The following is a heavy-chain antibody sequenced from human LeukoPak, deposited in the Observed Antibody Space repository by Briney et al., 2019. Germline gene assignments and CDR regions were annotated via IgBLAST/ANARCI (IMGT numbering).Heavy chain of an antibody. D-gene: IGHD1-20*01. CDR2: IYYSGST. CDR3: ARQNPGYNWNYFDY. J-gene: IGHJ4*02. V-gene: IGHV4-59*08. CDR1: GGSISSYY. Sequence: SETLTLTCTVSGGSISSYYWSWIRQPPGKGLEWIGYIYYSGSTNYNPSLKSRVMVSIDTPKNQFSLKLNSLTATDTAVYYCARQNPGYNWNYFDYWGQGTLVTVSS.